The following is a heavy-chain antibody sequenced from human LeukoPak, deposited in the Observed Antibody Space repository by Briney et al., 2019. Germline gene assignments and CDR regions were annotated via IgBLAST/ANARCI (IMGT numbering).Heavy chain of an antibody. CDR1: GYTFTSYG. D-gene: IGHD6-6*01. J-gene: IGHJ3*02. V-gene: IGHV1-18*01. CDR3: ARDREYSSSLSAFDI. CDR2: ISAYNGNT. Sequence: GASVKVSCKASGYTFTSYGISWVRQAPGQGLEWMGWISAYNGNTNYAQKLQGRVTMTTDTSTSTAYMELRSLRSDDTALYYCARDREYSSSLSAFDIWGQGTMVTVSS.